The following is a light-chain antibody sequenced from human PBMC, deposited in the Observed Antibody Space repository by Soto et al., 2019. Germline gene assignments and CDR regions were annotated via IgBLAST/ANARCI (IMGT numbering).Light chain of an antibody. V-gene: IGLV1-47*01. CDR1: ASTIGRNY. CDR3: ANCEVYMRALYV. CDR2: RNS. Sequence: QSVLTQSPSASGTPGQRVTISCSGSASTIGRNYVYWYQQLPGTAPKLLIYRNSQRPSGVPDRFSGSKSGTSASLAISGLRSEDYFDYDSANCEVYMRALYV. J-gene: IGLJ1*01.